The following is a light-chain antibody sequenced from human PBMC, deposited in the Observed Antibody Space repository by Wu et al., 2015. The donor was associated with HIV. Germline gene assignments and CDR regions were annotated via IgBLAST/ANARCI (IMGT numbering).Light chain of an antibody. CDR1: QSISMW. Sequence: DIQMTQSPSTLSASVGDRVTITCRASQSISMWLAWYQQRPGKAPKVLIYKASSLESGVPSRFSGSGSGTEFTLTISSLQPDDFATYYCQHMGTFGQGTKVEIK. J-gene: IGKJ2*01. CDR2: KAS. CDR3: QHMGT. V-gene: IGKV1-5*03.